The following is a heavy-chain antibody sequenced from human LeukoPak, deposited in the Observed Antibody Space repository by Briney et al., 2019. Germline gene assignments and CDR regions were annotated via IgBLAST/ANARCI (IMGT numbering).Heavy chain of an antibody. J-gene: IGHJ4*02. CDR3: ARDLPDYYDSSGYWGIFYY. Sequence: SETLSLTCTVSGGSISSYYWSWIRQPPGKGLEWIGYIYYSGSTNYNPSLKSRVTISVDTSKNQFSLKLSSVTAADTAVYYCARDLPDYYDSSGYWGIFYYWGQGTLVTVSS. CDR2: IYYSGST. D-gene: IGHD3-22*01. CDR1: GGSISSYY. V-gene: IGHV4-59*01.